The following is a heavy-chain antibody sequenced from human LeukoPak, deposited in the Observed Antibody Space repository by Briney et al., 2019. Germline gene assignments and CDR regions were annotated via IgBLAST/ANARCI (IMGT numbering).Heavy chain of an antibody. D-gene: IGHD2-2*01. CDR2: ISGSGGST. Sequence: GGSLRLSCAPSGFTSTSYAMSWGRHAPGKGLEWVSAISGSGGSTYYADSVKGRFTISRDNSKSTLYLQMNSLRAEDTAVYYCAKNPSWGFDYWGQGTLVTVSS. CDR1: GFTSTSYA. J-gene: IGHJ4*02. V-gene: IGHV3-23*01. CDR3: AKNPSWGFDY.